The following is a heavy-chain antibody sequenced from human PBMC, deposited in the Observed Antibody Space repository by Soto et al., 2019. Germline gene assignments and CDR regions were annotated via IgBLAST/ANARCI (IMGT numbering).Heavy chain of an antibody. CDR1: GYTFNKYG. D-gene: IGHD2-21*01. J-gene: IGHJ3*01. V-gene: IGHV1-18*01. CDR2: ISAFNDYT. CDR3: ARGRGVVIPACTPEAFDV. Sequence: ASVKVSCKASGYTFNKYGFNWVRQAPGQELEWMGRISAFNDYTNLAQKYQGSLTLTTDASTNTAYMELQVVISDDTAMYYCARGRGVVIPACTPEAFDVRGQGKMV.